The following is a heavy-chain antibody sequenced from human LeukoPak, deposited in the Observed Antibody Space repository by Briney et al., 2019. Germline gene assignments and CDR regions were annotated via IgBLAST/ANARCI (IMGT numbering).Heavy chain of an antibody. V-gene: IGHV1-69*04. Sequence: ASVKVSCKASGGTFSSYAISWVRQAPGQGLEWMGRIIPILGIANYAQKLQGRVTMTTDTSTSTAYMELRSLRSDDTAVYYCAREGSRAYYYDSSGPIDYWGQGTLVTVSS. D-gene: IGHD3-22*01. CDR2: IIPILGIA. J-gene: IGHJ4*02. CDR1: GGTFSSYA. CDR3: AREGSRAYYYDSSGPIDY.